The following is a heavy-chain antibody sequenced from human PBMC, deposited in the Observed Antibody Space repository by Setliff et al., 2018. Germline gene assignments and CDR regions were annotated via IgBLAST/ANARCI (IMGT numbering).Heavy chain of an antibody. CDR2: ISWNSGSI. CDR1: GFTFDDYA. D-gene: IGHD3-22*01. Sequence: GGSLRLSCAASGFTFDDYAMHWVRQAPGKGLEWVSGISWNSGSIGYADSVKGRFTISRDNAKNSLYLQMNSLRVEDTALYYCAKDANGYYDSSGYPADYYYYYYMDVWGKGTTVTVSS. J-gene: IGHJ6*03. V-gene: IGHV3-9*01. CDR3: AKDANGYYDSSGYPADYYYYYYMDV.